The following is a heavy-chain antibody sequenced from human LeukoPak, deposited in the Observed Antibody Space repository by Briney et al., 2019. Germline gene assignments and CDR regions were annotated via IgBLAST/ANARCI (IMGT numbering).Heavy chain of an antibody. CDR2: MNPNSRNT. V-gene: IGHV1-8*01. Sequence: ASVKVSCKASGYTFTSYDINWVRQATGQGLEWMGWMNPNSRNTGYAQKFQGRVTMTRNTSISTAYMELSSLRSEDTAVYYCARTAPPRYCSGGSCYSGYYYYYYMDVWGKGTTVTVSS. J-gene: IGHJ6*03. CDR1: GYTFTSYD. CDR3: ARTAPPRYCSGGSCYSGYYYYYYMDV. D-gene: IGHD2-15*01.